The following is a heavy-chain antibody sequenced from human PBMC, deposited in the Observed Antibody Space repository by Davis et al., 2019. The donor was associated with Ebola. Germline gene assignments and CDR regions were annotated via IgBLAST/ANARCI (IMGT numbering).Heavy chain of an antibody. D-gene: IGHD3-10*01. CDR1: GYTFTSYY. V-gene: IGHV1-46*01. J-gene: IGHJ4*02. CDR2: INPSGGST. Sequence: AASVKVSCKASGYTFTSYYMHWVRQAPGQGLEWMGIINPSGGSTSYAQKFQGRVTMTRDTSTSTVYMELSSLRSEDTAVYYCARDRITMVQGVIITGYFDYWGQGTLATVSS. CDR3: ARDRITMVQGVIITGYFDY.